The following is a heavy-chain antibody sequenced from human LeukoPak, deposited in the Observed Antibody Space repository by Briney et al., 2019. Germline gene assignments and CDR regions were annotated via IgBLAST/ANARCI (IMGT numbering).Heavy chain of an antibody. CDR2: INAGNGNT. D-gene: IGHD6-19*01. CDR3: ARASGWYLDNWFDP. Sequence: ASVKVSCKASGYTFTSYATHWVRQAPGQRLEWMGWINAGNGNTKYSQKFQGRVTITRDTSASTAYMELSSLRSEDTAVYYCARASGWYLDNWFDPWGQGTLVTVSS. CDR1: GYTFTSYA. V-gene: IGHV1-3*01. J-gene: IGHJ5*02.